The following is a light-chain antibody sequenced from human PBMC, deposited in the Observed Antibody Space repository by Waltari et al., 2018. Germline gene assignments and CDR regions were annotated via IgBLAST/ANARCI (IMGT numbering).Light chain of an antibody. CDR1: QSLVHSDGNTY. J-gene: IGKJ3*01. CDR3: MQGTHWLS. V-gene: IGKV2-30*02. Sequence: DVVLTQSPLSLPVTRGQPASISCRSSQSLVHSDGNTYLNWLQQRPGQSPRRLIYKVSKRDSGVPDRFSGSGSGTDFTLKISRVEAEDVGIYYCMQGTHWLSFGPGTRVDIK. CDR2: KVS.